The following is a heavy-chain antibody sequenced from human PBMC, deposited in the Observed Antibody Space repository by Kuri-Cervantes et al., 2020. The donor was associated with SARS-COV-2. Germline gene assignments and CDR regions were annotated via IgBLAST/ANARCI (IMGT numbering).Heavy chain of an antibody. D-gene: IGHD3-10*01. CDR2: ISYDGSNK. J-gene: IGHJ6*02. Sequence: GGSLRLSCAASGFTFSSYAMHWVRQAPGKGLEWVAVISYDGSNKYYADSVKGRFTISRDNSKNTLYLQMNSLRAEDTAVYYCARGDYGSGSYGYYYGMDVWGQGTTVTVSS. CDR3: ARGDYGSGSYGYYYGMDV. CDR1: GFTFSSYA. V-gene: IGHV3-30-3*01.